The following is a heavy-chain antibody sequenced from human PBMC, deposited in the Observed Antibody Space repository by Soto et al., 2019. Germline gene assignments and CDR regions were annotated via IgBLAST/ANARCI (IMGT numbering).Heavy chain of an antibody. J-gene: IGHJ4*02. Sequence: SETLSLTCAVYGGSFSGYYWSWIRQPPGKGLEWIGEINHSGSTNYNPSLKSRVTISVDTSKNQFSLKLSSVTAADTAVYYCARGRGYSYGRDFDYWGQGTLVTVSS. D-gene: IGHD5-18*01. CDR3: ARGRGYSYGRDFDY. CDR1: GGSFSGYY. CDR2: INHSGST. V-gene: IGHV4-34*01.